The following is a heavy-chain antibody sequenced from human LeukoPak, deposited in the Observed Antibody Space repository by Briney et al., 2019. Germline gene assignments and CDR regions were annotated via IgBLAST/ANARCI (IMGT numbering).Heavy chain of an antibody. D-gene: IGHD2-2*01. CDR3: AWLGYCSSTSCSGAFDI. CDR1: GYTFTSYG. Sequence: ASVKVSCEASGYTFTSYGISWVRQAPGQGLEWMGWISAYNGNTNYAQKLQGRVTMTTDTSTSTAYMELRSLRSDDTAVYYCAWLGYCSSTSCSGAFDIWGQGTMVTVSS. CDR2: ISAYNGNT. J-gene: IGHJ3*02. V-gene: IGHV1-18*01.